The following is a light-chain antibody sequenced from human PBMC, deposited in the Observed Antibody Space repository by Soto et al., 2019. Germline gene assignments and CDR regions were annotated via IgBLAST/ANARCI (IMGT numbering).Light chain of an antibody. Sequence: QSALTQPASVSGSPGQSITISCTGTSSDVGGYNYVSWYQQHPGKAPKLMIYDVSNRPSGVSNRFSGSKSGNTASLTISGLQAADEADYYCSSYTSSSTWVFGTGTKLTVL. V-gene: IGLV2-14*01. CDR3: SSYTSSSTWV. CDR1: SSDVGGYNY. J-gene: IGLJ1*01. CDR2: DVS.